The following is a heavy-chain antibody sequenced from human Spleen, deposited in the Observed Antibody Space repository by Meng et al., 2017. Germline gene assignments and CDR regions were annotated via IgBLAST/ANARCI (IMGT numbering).Heavy chain of an antibody. CDR2: IIPIFGTA. V-gene: IGHV1-69*13. D-gene: IGHD3-22*01. J-gene: IGHJ4*02. Sequence: SVNVSCKASGGTFSSYAISWVRQAPGQGLEWMGGIIPIFGTANYAQKFQGRVTITADESTSTAYMELSSLRSEDTAVYYCARDLDMIVVDWGQGTLVTVSS. CDR1: GGTFSSYA. CDR3: ARDLDMIVVD.